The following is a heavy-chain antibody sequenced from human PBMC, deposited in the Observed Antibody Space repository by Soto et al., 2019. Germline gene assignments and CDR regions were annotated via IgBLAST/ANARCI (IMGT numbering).Heavy chain of an antibody. CDR2: IYYSGST. CDR1: GGSISSYY. J-gene: IGHJ4*02. D-gene: IGHD5-12*01. Sequence: SETPSLTCTVSGGSISSYYWSWIRQPPGKGLEWIGYIYYSGSTNYNPSLKSRVTISVDTSKNQFSLKLSSVTAADTAVYYCASIPRGYDSSFLDYWGRGTLVTVSS. V-gene: IGHV4-59*01. CDR3: ASIPRGYDSSFLDY.